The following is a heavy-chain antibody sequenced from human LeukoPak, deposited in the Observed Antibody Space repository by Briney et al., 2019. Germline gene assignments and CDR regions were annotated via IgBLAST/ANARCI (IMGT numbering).Heavy chain of an antibody. CDR1: GFTFSSYS. Sequence: GGSLRLSCAASGFTFSSYSMNWVRQAPGKGLEWVSYISSSSSTIYYADSVKGRFTISRDNAKNSLYLQMNSLRAEDTAVNYCAATYYDILTGYYTSYWGQGTLVTVSS. D-gene: IGHD3-9*01. CDR3: AATYYDILTGYYTSY. V-gene: IGHV3-48*04. J-gene: IGHJ4*02. CDR2: ISSSSSTI.